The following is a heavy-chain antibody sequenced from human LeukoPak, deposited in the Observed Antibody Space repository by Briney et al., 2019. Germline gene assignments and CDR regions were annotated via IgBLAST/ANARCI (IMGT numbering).Heavy chain of an antibody. V-gene: IGHV3-23*01. D-gene: IGHD3-3*01. CDR1: GFTFSSYA. CDR2: ISGSGGST. CDR3: AKLPYYDFWRGAFDI. Sequence: GESLRLSCAASGFTFSSYAMSWVRQAPGKGLEWVSAISGSGGSTYYADSVKGRFTISRDNSKNTLYLQMNSLRAEDTAVYYCAKLPYYDFWRGAFDIWGQGTMVTVSS. J-gene: IGHJ3*02.